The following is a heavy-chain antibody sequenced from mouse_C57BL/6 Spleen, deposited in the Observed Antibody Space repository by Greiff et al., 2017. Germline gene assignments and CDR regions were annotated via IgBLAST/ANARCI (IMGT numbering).Heavy chain of an antibody. D-gene: IGHD1-1*01. CDR2: FHPYNDDT. CDR1: GYTFTTYP. J-gene: IGHJ1*03. CDR3: AMRYYGSSSYWYFDV. V-gene: IGHV1-47*01. Sequence: QVQLQQSGAELVKPGASVKMSCKASGYTFTTYPIEWLKQNHGKSLEWIGNFHPYNDDTKYNEKFKGKATLTVEKSSSTVYLELIRLTSDDSAVYNCAMRYYGSSSYWYFDVWGTGTTVIVSS.